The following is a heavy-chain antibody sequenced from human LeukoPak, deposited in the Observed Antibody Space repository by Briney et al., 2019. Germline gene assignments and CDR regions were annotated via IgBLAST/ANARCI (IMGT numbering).Heavy chain of an antibody. CDR2: ISGSGSTI. CDR3: ARDPIAVAGRELDFDY. CDR1: GFTFSNYY. V-gene: IGHV3-11*04. D-gene: IGHD6-19*01. J-gene: IGHJ4*02. Sequence: GGSLRLSCAASGFTFSNYYMSWIRQAPGKGLEWVSYISGSGSTIYYADSVKGRFTISRDNAKNSLYLQMNSLRAEDTAVYYCARDPIAVAGRELDFDYWGQGTLVTVSS.